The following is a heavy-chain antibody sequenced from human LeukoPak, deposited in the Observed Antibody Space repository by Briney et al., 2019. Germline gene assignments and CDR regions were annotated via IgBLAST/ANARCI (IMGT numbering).Heavy chain of an antibody. V-gene: IGHV3-23*01. Sequence: GGSLRLSCAASGFTFSSYDMSWVRQAPGKGLEWVSAISGSGGSTYYADSVKGRFTISRDNSKNALYLQMNSLRVEDTAVYYCAIDPNWGTHSWGQGVLVTVSS. J-gene: IGHJ4*02. CDR1: GFTFSSYD. D-gene: IGHD7-27*01. CDR3: AIDPNWGTHS. CDR2: ISGSGGST.